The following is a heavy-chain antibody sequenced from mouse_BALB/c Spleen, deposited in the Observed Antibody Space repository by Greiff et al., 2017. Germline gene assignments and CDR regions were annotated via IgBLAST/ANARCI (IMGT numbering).Heavy chain of an antibody. Sequence: EVKLQESGGGLVKPGGSLKLSCAASGFTFSSYAMSWVRQSPEKRLEWVAEISSGGSYTYYPDTVTGRFTISRDNAKNTLYLEMSSLRSEDTAMYYCARGVTTAGPFADWGQGTLVTVSA. J-gene: IGHJ3*01. CDR3: ARGVTTAGPFAD. CDR2: ISSGGSYT. D-gene: IGHD1-2*01. CDR1: GFTFSSYA. V-gene: IGHV5-9-4*01.